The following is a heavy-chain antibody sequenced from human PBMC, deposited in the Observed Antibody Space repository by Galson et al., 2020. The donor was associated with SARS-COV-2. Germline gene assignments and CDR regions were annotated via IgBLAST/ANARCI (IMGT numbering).Heavy chain of an antibody. J-gene: IGHJ3*01. CDR3: ARDGGKAFDV. CDR1: GVFMRTYS. Sequence: TLSLTCTVSGVFMRTYSWSWIRQSPGKGLEWIGYIYYSGTTSYNPSLKSRVRISVDTSKKQFSLKLSSVTAADTAVYYCARDGGKAFDVWGQGTMVTVSS. CDR2: IYYSGTT. D-gene: IGHD1-26*01. V-gene: IGHV4-59*01.